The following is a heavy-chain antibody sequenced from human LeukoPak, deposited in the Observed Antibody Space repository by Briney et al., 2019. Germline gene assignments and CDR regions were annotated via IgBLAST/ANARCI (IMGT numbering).Heavy chain of an antibody. CDR2: INHSGST. Sequence: SETLSLTCAVYGGSFSGYYWSWIRQPPGKGVEWIGEINHSGSTNYNPSLKSRVTISVDTSKNQFSLKLSSVTAADTAVYYCARRKLTMVRGVPSWFDPWGQGTLVTVSS. CDR1: GGSFSGYY. J-gene: IGHJ5*02. V-gene: IGHV4-34*01. D-gene: IGHD3-10*01. CDR3: ARRKLTMVRGVPSWFDP.